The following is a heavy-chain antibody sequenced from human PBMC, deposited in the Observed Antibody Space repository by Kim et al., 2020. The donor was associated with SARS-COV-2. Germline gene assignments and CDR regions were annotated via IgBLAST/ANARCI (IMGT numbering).Heavy chain of an antibody. V-gene: IGHV4-59*13. CDR3: ARYSSTWEAFFDY. Sequence: SETRSLTCTVSGGSISIYHWSWIRPAPGKGLEWIGYSIYSGSTGNNPSRTWRVAMSVDTSKNQFSLKLSAVTSADTAVYYCARYSSTWEAFFDYWGQGTLVTVSS. CDR2: SIYSGST. D-gene: IGHD6-13*01. CDR1: GGSISIYH. J-gene: IGHJ4*02.